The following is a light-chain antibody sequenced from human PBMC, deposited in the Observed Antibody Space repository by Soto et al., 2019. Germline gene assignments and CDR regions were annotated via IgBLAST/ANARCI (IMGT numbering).Light chain of an antibody. J-gene: IGKJ5*01. CDR3: QQCIDWPQFT. Sequence: EIVMTQSPATLSVSPGDSVTLSCRASQSVSTFLAWYQHRPGQPPRLLIYGASTRATGVPARFSGSGSDTDFTLTISSLQSEDFAVYFCQQCIDWPQFTFGQGTRLGIE. V-gene: IGKV3-15*01. CDR1: QSVSTF. CDR2: GAS.